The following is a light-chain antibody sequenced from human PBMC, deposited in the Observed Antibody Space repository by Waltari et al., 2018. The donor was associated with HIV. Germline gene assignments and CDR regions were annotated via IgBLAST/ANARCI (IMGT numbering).Light chain of an antibody. J-gene: IGLJ3*02. Sequence: QSVLTQPPSASGTPGQRVTISCSGSSTNIGSNFVYWYQQLPGTAPKPLIYRNNQRPSVVPDRFSGSQSGTSASLAISGLRSEDEADYYCAAWDDSLSGHWVFGGGTKVTVL. V-gene: IGLV1-47*01. CDR3: AAWDDSLSGHWV. CDR1: STNIGSNF. CDR2: RNN.